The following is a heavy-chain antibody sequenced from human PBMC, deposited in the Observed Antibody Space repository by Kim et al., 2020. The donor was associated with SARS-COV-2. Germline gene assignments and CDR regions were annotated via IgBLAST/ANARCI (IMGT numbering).Heavy chain of an antibody. V-gene: IGHV3-23*01. Sequence: DSESSRFTISRDNSTNTLYLEMHGIKVQDTAVYYCAKDGGVVEANSLDHWGQGTLVTVSS. J-gene: IGHJ4*02. D-gene: IGHD1-26*01. CDR3: AKDGGVVEANSLDH.